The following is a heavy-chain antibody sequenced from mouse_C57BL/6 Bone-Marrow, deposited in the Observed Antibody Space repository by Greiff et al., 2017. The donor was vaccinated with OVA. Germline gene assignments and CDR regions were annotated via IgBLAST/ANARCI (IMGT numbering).Heavy chain of an antibody. V-gene: IGHV14-4*01. CDR2: IDPENGDT. J-gene: IGHJ3*01. CDR1: GFNIKDDY. Sequence: VQLQQSGAELVRPGASVKLSCTASGFNIKDDYMHWVKQRPEQGLEWIGWIDPENGDTEYASKFQGKATITEDTSSNTAYRQLSSLTSEDTAVYYCTLSAPWFAYWVQGTLVTVSA. D-gene: IGHD6-1*01. CDR3: TLSAPWFAY.